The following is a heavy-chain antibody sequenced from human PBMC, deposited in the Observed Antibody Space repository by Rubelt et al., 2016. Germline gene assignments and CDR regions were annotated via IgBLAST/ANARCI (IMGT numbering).Heavy chain of an antibody. CDR1: GGSISGYF. D-gene: IGHD6-19*01. Sequence: TVSGGSISGYFWSWIRQPPGKGLEWIGYIYYSGSTNYNPSLKSRVTISVDTSKNQFSLKLSSVTAADTAVYYCAREVPVDGTAFDPWGQGTLVTVSS. CDR2: IYYSGST. J-gene: IGHJ5*02. V-gene: IGHV4-59*01. CDR3: AREVPVDGTAFDP.